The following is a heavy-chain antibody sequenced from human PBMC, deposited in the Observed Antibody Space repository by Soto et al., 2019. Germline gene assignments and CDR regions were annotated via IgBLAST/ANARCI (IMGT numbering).Heavy chain of an antibody. CDR1: GFTFNNAW. Sequence: PGGSLRLSCAASGFTFNNAWINWVRQAPGKGLEWVGRIKSKADGGTTDYAAPVKGRFTISRDDSKNTLYLQMNSLKTEDTAVYYCTTVWHYYDSSPLDVWGQGTTVTVSS. J-gene: IGHJ6*02. CDR3: TTVWHYYDSSPLDV. CDR2: IKSKADGGTT. V-gene: IGHV3-15*07. D-gene: IGHD3-22*01.